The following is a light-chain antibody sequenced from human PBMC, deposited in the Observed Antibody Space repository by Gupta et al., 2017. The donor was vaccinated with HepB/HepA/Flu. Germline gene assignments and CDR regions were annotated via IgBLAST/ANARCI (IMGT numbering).Light chain of an antibody. V-gene: IGLV3-1*01. CDR2: KDI. CDR1: KLEDKS. J-gene: IGLJ1*01. Sequence: SYDLSQPPSVSVSPGQTVSISCSGDKLEDKSVSWYQQMPGQSPVLVIFKDIKRPSEIPERFSGSNSGNTATLTISGAQALDEADYFCQAWDGSAAVFGAWTKVTVL. CDR3: QAWDGSAAV.